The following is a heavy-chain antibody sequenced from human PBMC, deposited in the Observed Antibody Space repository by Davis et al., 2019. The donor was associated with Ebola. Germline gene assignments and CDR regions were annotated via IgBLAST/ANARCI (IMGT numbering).Heavy chain of an antibody. Sequence: MPGGTLRLSCTVSGASISSSNYYWGWIRQPPGKGLEWIGSIYYSGSTNYNPSLKSRVTISVDTSKNQFSLKLSSVTAADTAVYYCARDAYYDFWSGYYTDYYYGMDVWGQGTTVTVSS. J-gene: IGHJ6*02. CDR2: IYYSGST. D-gene: IGHD3-3*01. CDR3: ARDAYYDFWSGYYTDYYYGMDV. CDR1: GASISSSNYY. V-gene: IGHV4-39*07.